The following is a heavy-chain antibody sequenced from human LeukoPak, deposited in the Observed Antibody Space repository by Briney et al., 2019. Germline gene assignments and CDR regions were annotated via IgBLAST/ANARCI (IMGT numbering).Heavy chain of an antibody. CDR3: AKEGGSSGWRNYDS. CDR2: ITTDETT. J-gene: IGHJ4*02. V-gene: IGHV3-74*01. D-gene: IGHD6-25*01. CDR1: GFTFSVAW. Sequence: GGSLRLSCAASGFTFSVAWMHWLRQVPGKGLMWVSRITTDETTTYADSVRGRFSISRDNSKNSLYLQMNSLRSEDTALYYCAKEGGSSGWRNYDSWGQGTLVTVSS.